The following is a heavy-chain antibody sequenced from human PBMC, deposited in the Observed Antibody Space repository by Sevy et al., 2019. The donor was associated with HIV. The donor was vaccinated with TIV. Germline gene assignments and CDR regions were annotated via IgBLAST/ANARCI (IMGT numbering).Heavy chain of an antibody. J-gene: IGHJ6*02. D-gene: IGHD1-26*01. CDR1: GFTFTSYE. V-gene: IGHV3-48*03. CDR3: ARGGPLVDGALIPWGMDV. Sequence: GGSLRLSCAASGFTFTSYEMNWVRQAPGKGLEWLSYISNSGTTIYYSDSVKGRFTISRDNARNSLYLQMNSLRAEDTAVYYCARGGPLVDGALIPWGMDVWGQGTTVTVSS. CDR2: ISNSGTTI.